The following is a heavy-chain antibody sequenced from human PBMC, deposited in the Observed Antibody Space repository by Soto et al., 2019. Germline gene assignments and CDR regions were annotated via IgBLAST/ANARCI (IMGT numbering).Heavy chain of an antibody. V-gene: IGHV1-45*02. CDR2: ITPFKSDT. J-gene: IGHJ3*02. D-gene: IGHD1-1*01. Sequence: SLKVSCKASGYTFTFRYLHWVRQAPGQALEWMGWITPFKSDTNYAQKFQDRVTITRDRSVSTAYMGLSNLRSDDTAMYYCARSPLAGSDAFDIWGQGTMVTVSS. CDR1: GYTFTFRY. CDR3: ARSPLAGSDAFDI.